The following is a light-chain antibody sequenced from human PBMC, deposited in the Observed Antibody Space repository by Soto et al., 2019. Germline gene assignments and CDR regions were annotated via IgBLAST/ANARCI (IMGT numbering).Light chain of an antibody. CDR1: SSDVGGYNY. CDR3: SSYAGSIFYV. V-gene: IGLV2-8*01. J-gene: IGLJ1*01. CDR2: EVS. Sequence: QSALTQPPSASGSPGQSVTISCTGTSSDVGGYNYVSWYQQHPGKAPKLMIYEVSKRPSGVPDRFSGSKSGNTASLTVSGLQAEDEADYYCSSYAGSIFYVFGTGTKATV.